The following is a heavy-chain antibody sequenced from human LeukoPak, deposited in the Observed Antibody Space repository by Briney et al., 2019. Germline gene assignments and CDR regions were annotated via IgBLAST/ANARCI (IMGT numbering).Heavy chain of an antibody. CDR3: ARDGDSSSWYIP. V-gene: IGHV4-59*12. CDR2: IYYSGST. CDR1: GGSISSYY. J-gene: IGHJ5*02. Sequence: SETLSLTCTVSGGSISSYYWSWIRQPPGKGLEWIGYIYYSGSTNYNPSLKSRVTISVDTSKNHFSLKLSSVTAADTAVYYCARDGDSSSWYIPWGQGTLVTVSS. D-gene: IGHD6-13*01.